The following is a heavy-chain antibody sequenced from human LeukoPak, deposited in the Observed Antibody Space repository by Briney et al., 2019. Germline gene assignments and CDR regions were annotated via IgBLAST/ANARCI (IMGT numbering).Heavy chain of an antibody. Sequence: GRSLRLSCAASGFTFSSYGMHWIRQSPEKGLEWVSIIHNDGSTYYADSVKGRFTVSRDNSKNTVSLQMNSLRAEDTAVCYCARWSGSYSDYWGQGTLVTVSS. CDR3: ARWSGSYSDY. CDR2: IHNDGST. J-gene: IGHJ4*02. V-gene: IGHV3-66*01. CDR1: GFTFSSYG. D-gene: IGHD1-26*01.